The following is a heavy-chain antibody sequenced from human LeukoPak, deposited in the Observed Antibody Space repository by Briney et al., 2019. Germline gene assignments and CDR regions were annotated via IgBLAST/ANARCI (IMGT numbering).Heavy chain of an antibody. J-gene: IGHJ4*02. CDR2: INHSGST. CDR1: GGSFSGYY. D-gene: IGHD2-21*02. V-gene: IGHV4-34*01. CDR3: ARGFAYCGGDCYPLFDY. Sequence: PSETLSLTCAVYGGSFSGYYWSWIRQPPGKGLEWIGEINHSGSTNYNPSLRSRVTISVDTSRNQFSLKLSSVTAADTAVYYCARGFAYCGGDCYPLFDYWGQGTLVTVSS.